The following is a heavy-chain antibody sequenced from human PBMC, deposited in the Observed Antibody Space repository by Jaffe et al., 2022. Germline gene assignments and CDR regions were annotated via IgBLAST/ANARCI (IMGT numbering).Heavy chain of an antibody. CDR3: ARDEYCSGGSCYDTHLHYYMDV. CDR1: GFTFSSYS. Sequence: EVQLVESGGGLVKPGGSLRLSCAASGFTFSSYSMNWVRQAPGKGLEWVSSISSSSSYIYYADSVKGRFTISRDNAKNSLYLQMNSLRAEDTAVYYCARDEYCSGGSCYDTHLHYYMDVWGKGTTVTVSS. V-gene: IGHV3-21*01. J-gene: IGHJ6*03. D-gene: IGHD2-15*01. CDR2: ISSSSSYI.